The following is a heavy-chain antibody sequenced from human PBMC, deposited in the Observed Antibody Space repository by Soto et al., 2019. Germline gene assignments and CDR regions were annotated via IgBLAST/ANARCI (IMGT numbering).Heavy chain of an antibody. CDR1: GFTFSSYG. Sequence: QVQLVESGGGVVQPGRSLRLSCAASGFTFSSYGMHWVRQAPGKGLEWVAVISYDGSNKYYADSVKGRFTISRDNSKNTLYLQMNSLRAEDTAVYYCAYLMGYSGYEQSLTEDYWGQGTLVSVCS. CDR2: ISYDGSNK. V-gene: IGHV3-30*03. CDR3: AYLMGYSGYEQSLTEDY. D-gene: IGHD5-12*01. J-gene: IGHJ4*02.